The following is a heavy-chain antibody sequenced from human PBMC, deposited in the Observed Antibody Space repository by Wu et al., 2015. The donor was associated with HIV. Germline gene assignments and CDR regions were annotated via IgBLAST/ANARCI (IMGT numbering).Heavy chain of an antibody. CDR3: ARTDGLVDGGNSGYDY. D-gene: IGHD4-23*01. Sequence: QVQLVQSGAEVKKPGSSVKVSCKASGGTFSIYGINWVRQAPGQGLEWMGRIMPIFATANYAQKFQGRVTITADESTSTVHMELSSLRSEDTAVYYCARTDGLVDGGNSGYDYWGQGTLVTVSS. J-gene: IGHJ4*02. CDR2: IMPIFATA. CDR1: GGTFSIYG. V-gene: IGHV1-69*13.